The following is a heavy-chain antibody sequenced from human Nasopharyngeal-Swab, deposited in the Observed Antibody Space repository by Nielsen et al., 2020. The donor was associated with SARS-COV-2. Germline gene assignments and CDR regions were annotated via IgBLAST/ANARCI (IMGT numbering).Heavy chain of an antibody. V-gene: IGHV3-23*01. CDR2: ISGSDHTT. CDR1: GFTFRSYA. Sequence: GGSLRLSCAASGFTFRSYAISWVRQAPGKGLEWVSIISGSDHTTYYADSVKGRFTISRDNSKNTLYLQMNSLRAEDTAVYYCARDRHGDDSRNYYYGMDVWGQGTTVSVSS. CDR3: ARDRHGDDSRNYYYGMDV. J-gene: IGHJ6*02. D-gene: IGHD4-23*01.